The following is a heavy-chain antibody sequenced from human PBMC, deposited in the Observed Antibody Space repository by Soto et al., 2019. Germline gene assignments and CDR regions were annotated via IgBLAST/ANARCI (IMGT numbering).Heavy chain of an antibody. Sequence: EVQLVESGGGLVQPGGSLRLSCAASGFTFSTNWMQWVRQVPGEGLVWVSSISENGGITVYADSVKGRFTISRDNAKNTLYLQMDGLRVEDTAIYYCAREYYSSGTHWGQGTLVTVST. D-gene: IGHD3-10*01. CDR2: ISENGGIT. V-gene: IGHV3-74*01. CDR3: AREYYSSGTH. J-gene: IGHJ1*01. CDR1: GFTFSTNW.